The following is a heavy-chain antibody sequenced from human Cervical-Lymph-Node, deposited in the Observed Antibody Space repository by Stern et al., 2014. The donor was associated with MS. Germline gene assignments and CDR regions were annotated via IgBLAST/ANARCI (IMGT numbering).Heavy chain of an antibody. CDR1: GYSFTANW. J-gene: IGHJ4*02. D-gene: IGHD4-17*01. V-gene: IGHV5-51*01. CDR3: ARDYGDYAFDY. CDR2: IYPGDSDT. Sequence: VQLVQSGAEVKKPGASLKISCKGSGYSFTANWIAWVRQMPGQGLEWMGIIYPGDSDTSYSTSFQGQVTISADKSISTAYLQGSSLKASDTAMYYCARDYGDYAFDYWGQGTLVTVSS.